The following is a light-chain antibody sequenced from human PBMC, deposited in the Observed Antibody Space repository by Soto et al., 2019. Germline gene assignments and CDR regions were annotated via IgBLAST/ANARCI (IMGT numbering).Light chain of an antibody. CDR3: QQSYSTPPT. CDR1: QSISSY. CDR2: AAS. V-gene: IGKV1-39*01. Sequence: DIQITQSPSSLSASVGDRVTITCRASQSISSYLNWYQQKPGKAPKLLIYAASSLQSGVPSRFGGSGSGTDFTLTISSLQPEDFATYYCQQSYSTPPTFGQGTKVDIK. J-gene: IGKJ1*01.